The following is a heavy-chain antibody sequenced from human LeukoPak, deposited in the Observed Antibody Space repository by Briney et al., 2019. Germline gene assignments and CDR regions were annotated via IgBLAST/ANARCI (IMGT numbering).Heavy chain of an antibody. CDR3: ARDQGFGELDAAFDI. CDR1: GFTFSSYA. Sequence: PGGSLRLSCAASGFTFSSYAMSWVRQAPGKGLEWVSSISSSSSYIYYADSVKGRFTISRDNAKNSLYLQMNSLRAEDTAVYYCARDQGFGELDAAFDIWGQGTMVTVSS. J-gene: IGHJ3*02. CDR2: ISSSSSYI. D-gene: IGHD3-10*01. V-gene: IGHV3-21*01.